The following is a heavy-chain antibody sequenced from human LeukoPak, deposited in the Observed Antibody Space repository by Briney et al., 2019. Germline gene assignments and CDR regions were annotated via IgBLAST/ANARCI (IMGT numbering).Heavy chain of an antibody. Sequence: GGSLRLSCAASGFTFSSYAMRWVRQAPGKGLEWVSAISGSGGSTYYADSVKGRFTISRDNSKNTLYLQMNSLRAEDTAVYYCAKFLPTHIVVANYYFDYWGQGTLVTVSS. D-gene: IGHD2-21*01. J-gene: IGHJ4*02. CDR2: ISGSGGST. V-gene: IGHV3-23*01. CDR3: AKFLPTHIVVANYYFDY. CDR1: GFTFSSYA.